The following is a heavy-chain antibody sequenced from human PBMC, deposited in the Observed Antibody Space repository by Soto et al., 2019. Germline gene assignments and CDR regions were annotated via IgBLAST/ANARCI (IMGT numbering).Heavy chain of an antibody. CDR2: IYHSGST. Sequence: LSLTCAVSGGSISSGGYSWSWIRQPPGKGLEWIGYIYHSGSTYYNPSLKSRVTISVDRSKNQFSLKLSSVTAADTAVYYCARGFRGDYYDSSGYAFDSWGQGTMVPVSS. J-gene: IGHJ3*02. D-gene: IGHD3-22*01. CDR3: ARGFRGDYYDSSGYAFDS. CDR1: GGSISSGGYS. V-gene: IGHV4-30-2*01.